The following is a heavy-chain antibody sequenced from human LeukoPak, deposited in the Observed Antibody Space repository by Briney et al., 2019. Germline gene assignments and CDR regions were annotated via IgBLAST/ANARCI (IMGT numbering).Heavy chain of an antibody. CDR3: ARALSSSWYL. CDR2: ISSSSSYI. CDR1: GFTFSDYY. Sequence: SGGSLRLSCAASGFTFSDYYMSWIRQAPGKGLEWVSSISSSSSYIYYADSVKGRFTISRDNAKNSLYLQMNSLRAEDTAVYYCARALSSSWYLWGQGTLVTVSS. D-gene: IGHD6-13*01. J-gene: IGHJ4*02. V-gene: IGHV3-11*06.